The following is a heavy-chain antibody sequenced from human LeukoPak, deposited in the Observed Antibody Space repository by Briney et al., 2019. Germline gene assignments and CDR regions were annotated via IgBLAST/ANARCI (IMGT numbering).Heavy chain of an antibody. D-gene: IGHD4-17*01. CDR1: GFTFSSYA. CDR2: ISGSGGST. Sequence: GGSLRLSRAASGFTFSSYAMSWVRQAPGEGLEWVSAISGSGGSTYYADSVKGRFTISRDNSKNTLYLQMNSLRAEDTAVYYCAMYGDRLFDYWGQGTLVTVSS. CDR3: AMYGDRLFDY. J-gene: IGHJ4*02. V-gene: IGHV3-23*01.